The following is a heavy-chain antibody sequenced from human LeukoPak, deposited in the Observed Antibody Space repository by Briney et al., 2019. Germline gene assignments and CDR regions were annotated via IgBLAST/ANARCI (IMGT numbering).Heavy chain of an antibody. CDR2: IYYSGST. J-gene: IGHJ6*03. Sequence: PSETLSLTCAVSGGSISSSNWWSWIRQPPGKGLEWIGYIYYSGSTNYSPSLKSRVTISVDTSRQQFSLKLSSVTAADTAVYYCARERAYDILTGMDVWGKGTTVTISS. CDR3: ARERAYDILTGMDV. V-gene: IGHV4-61*01. CDR1: GGSISSSNW. D-gene: IGHD3-9*01.